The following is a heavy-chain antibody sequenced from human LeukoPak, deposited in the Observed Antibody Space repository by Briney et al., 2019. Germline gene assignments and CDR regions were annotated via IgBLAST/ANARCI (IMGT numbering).Heavy chain of an antibody. V-gene: IGHV4-38-2*02. CDR3: ARSAPTNYFDY. CDR2: IYYSGST. J-gene: IGHJ4*02. D-gene: IGHD1-1*01. CDR1: GYSISSGYY. Sequence: PSETLSLTCTVSGYSISSGYYWGWIRQPPGKGLEWIGYIYYSGSTNYNPSLKSRVTISVDTSKNQFSLKLSSVTAADTAVYYCARSAPTNYFDYWGQGTLVTVSS.